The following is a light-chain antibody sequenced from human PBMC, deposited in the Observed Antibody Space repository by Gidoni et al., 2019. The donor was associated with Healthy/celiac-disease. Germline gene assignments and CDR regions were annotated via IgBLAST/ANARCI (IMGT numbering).Light chain of an antibody. CDR3: QQYNSYPLLCS. CDR1: QSISSW. V-gene: IGKV1-5*03. Sequence: DIQMTQSPSTLSASVGDRVTITCRASQSISSWLAWYQQKPGKAPKLLIYKASSLESGVPSRFSGSGSGTEFTLTISSLQPDDFATYYCQQYNSYPLLCSFGQXTKLEIK. CDR2: KAS. J-gene: IGKJ2*04.